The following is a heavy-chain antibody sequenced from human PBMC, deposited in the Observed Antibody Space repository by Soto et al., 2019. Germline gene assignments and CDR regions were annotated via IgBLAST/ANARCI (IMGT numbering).Heavy chain of an antibody. D-gene: IGHD2-15*01. CDR1: GFTFTTYW. J-gene: IGHJ4*02. Sequence: GGSLRLSCAASGFTFTTYWVTWVRQAPGKGLEWVANINQDGSEKNYVDSVKGRFTISRDNAKNSVYLQMNSLRADDTAVYYCAREGDRYCSGGSCDLDYWGQGTVVTVSS. CDR2: INQDGSEK. CDR3: AREGDRYCSGGSCDLDY. V-gene: IGHV3-7*03.